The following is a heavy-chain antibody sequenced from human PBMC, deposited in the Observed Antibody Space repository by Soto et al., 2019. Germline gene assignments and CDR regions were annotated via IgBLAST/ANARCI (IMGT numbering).Heavy chain of an antibody. D-gene: IGHD6-6*01. V-gene: IGHV1-58*01. CDR2: IVVGSGDT. J-gene: IGHJ6*02. CDR1: GFTFTSSA. Sequence: SVKVSCKASGFTFTSSAVQWVRQARGQRLEWIGWIVVGSGDTNYAQKFQERVTITRDMSTSTAYMELSSLRSEDTAVYYCAALIAARQAPQHPYYYYYYGMDVWGQGTTVTVS. CDR3: AALIAARQAPQHPYYYYYYGMDV.